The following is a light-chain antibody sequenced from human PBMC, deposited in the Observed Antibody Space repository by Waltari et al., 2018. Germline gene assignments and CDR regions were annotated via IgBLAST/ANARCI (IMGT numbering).Light chain of an antibody. CDR3: LAWDNGLRSWV. Sequence: QAGMTQPPALSKGLGQTATLTCTEDNNNLDYRGAAWLRHHQGHPPKPLSYRDTSRPSGISERFSASRARNTASLTITGLQPEDEADYYCLAWDNGLRSWVFGGGTKLTVL. CDR2: RDT. V-gene: IGLV10-54*04. J-gene: IGLJ3*02. CDR1: NNNLDYRG.